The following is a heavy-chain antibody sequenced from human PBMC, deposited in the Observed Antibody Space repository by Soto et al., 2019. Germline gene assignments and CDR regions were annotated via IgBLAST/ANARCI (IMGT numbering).Heavy chain of an antibody. V-gene: IGHV4-34*01. Sequence: PSETLSLTCAVYGGAFIGYYCIWIRHPPGKGLEWIGEMNHSGSTNYNPSLKSRVTISVDTSENQFSLKLSSVTAADTAVYYCARVLFLGVGYYYGMDVWGQGTTVTVSS. CDR1: GGAFIGYY. CDR2: MNHSGST. J-gene: IGHJ6*02. CDR3: ARVLFLGVGYYYGMDV.